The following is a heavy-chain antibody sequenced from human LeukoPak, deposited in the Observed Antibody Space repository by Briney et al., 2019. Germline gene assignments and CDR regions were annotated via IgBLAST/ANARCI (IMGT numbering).Heavy chain of an antibody. Sequence: PGRSLRLSCAASGFTFSYHDMHWVRQAPGKGLEGVALISYDGSNKYYADSVKGRFTISRDNSKNTLYLQMNSLRPEDTAVYYCAKVWTATGSFDYWGQGTLVTVSS. CDR2: ISYDGSNK. CDR3: AKVWTATGSFDY. D-gene: IGHD6-13*01. CDR1: GFTFSYHD. V-gene: IGHV3-30*18. J-gene: IGHJ4*02.